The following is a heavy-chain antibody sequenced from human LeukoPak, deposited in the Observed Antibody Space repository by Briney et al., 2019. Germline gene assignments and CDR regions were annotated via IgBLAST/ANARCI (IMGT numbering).Heavy chain of an antibody. Sequence: SETLSLTCTVSGGSISSSSYHWGWIRQPPGKGLEWIGSIYYSGSTYYNPSLKSRVTISVDTSKNQFSLKLSSVTAADTAVYYCAGDSMVRGKIDYWGQGTLVTVSS. V-gene: IGHV4-39*02. CDR3: AGDSMVRGKIDY. D-gene: IGHD3-10*01. CDR2: IYYSGST. J-gene: IGHJ4*02. CDR1: GGSISSSSYH.